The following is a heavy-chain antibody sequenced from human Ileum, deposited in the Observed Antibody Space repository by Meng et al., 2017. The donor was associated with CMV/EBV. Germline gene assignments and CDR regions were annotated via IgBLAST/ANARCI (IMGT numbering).Heavy chain of an antibody. CDR3: TRDWKYDY. J-gene: IGHJ4*02. CDR2: IIPAGGGI. V-gene: IGHV1-2*02. Sequence: NVSCKASGRTCSSYAISWVRQGPGQGRECMGGIIPAGGGIKYEQKFQDRVTMTRDTSISTAYMELRNLRSDDTAVYFCTRDWKYDYWGQGTLVTVSS. D-gene: IGHD1-7*01. CDR1: GRTCSSYA.